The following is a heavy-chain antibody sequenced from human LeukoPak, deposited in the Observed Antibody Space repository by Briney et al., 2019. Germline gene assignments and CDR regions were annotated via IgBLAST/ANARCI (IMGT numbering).Heavy chain of an antibody. CDR3: ARVEDGFDY. CDR1: GYAFTSFD. J-gene: IGHJ4*02. V-gene: IGHV1-46*01. CDR2: INPSGGST. Sequence: ASVKVSCKASGYAFTSFDINWVRQAPGQGLEWMGIINPSGGSTSYAQKFQGRVTMTRDTSTSTVYMELSSLRSEDTAVYYCARVEDGFDYWGQGTLVTVSS.